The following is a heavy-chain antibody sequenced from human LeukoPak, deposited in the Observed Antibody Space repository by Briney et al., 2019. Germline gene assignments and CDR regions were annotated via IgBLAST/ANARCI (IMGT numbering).Heavy chain of an antibody. J-gene: IGHJ2*01. Sequence: GGSLRRSCAASGFTFTSSAMSWVRQAPGKGLEWVSGISSSSSRTYYAESVKGRFTISRDNSENTLFLQMSSLRAEDTAVCYCAKRGSSYLNWYFDLWGRGSLVPVSS. CDR2: ISSSSSRT. V-gene: IGHV3-23*01. D-gene: IGHD3-16*01. CDR3: AKRGSSYLNWYFDL. CDR1: GFTFTSSA.